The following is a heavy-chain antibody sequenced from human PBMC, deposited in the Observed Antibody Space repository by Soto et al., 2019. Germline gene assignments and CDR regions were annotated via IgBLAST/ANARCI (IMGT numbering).Heavy chain of an antibody. D-gene: IGHD4-17*01. CDR1: GFTFNAYS. Sequence: EVRLVESGGSLVKPGGSLRLSCAASGFTFNAYSMIWVRQAPGKGLEWVASISSTSTYIDYADSVKGRFTISKDNVKNSLFLQMSSLRAEDTAVYYCGREGSLYVDSVSNCVDYWGQGTLATVSS. CDR2: ISSTSTYI. V-gene: IGHV3-21*06. J-gene: IGHJ4*02. CDR3: GREGSLYVDSVSNCVDY.